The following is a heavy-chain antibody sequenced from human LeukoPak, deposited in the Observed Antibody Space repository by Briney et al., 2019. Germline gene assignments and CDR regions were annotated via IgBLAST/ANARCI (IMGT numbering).Heavy chain of an antibody. V-gene: IGHV6-1*01. J-gene: IGHJ5*02. Sequence: SPTLSLTCAISGDSVSSNSAAWNWIRQSPSRGLEWLGRTYYRSKWYNDYAVSVKSRITINPDTSKNQFSLQLNSVTPEDTAVYYCARATLYSSSWRDNWFDPWGQGTLVTVSS. CDR2: TYYRSKWYN. D-gene: IGHD6-13*01. CDR3: ARATLYSSSWRDNWFDP. CDR1: GDSVSSNSAA.